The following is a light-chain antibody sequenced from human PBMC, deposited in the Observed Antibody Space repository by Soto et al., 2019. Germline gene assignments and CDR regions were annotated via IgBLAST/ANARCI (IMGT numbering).Light chain of an antibody. J-gene: IGLJ2*01. CDR3: SSYAGSNNYVA. CDR1: SSDVGGYNY. V-gene: IGLV2-8*01. Sequence: QSALTQPPSASGSPGQSVTISCTGTSSDVGGYNYVSWYQQHPGEAPKLMIYEVSKRPSGVPDRFSGSKSGNTASLTVSDLQAEDEADYCCSSYAGSNNYVAFGGGTKLTVL. CDR2: EVS.